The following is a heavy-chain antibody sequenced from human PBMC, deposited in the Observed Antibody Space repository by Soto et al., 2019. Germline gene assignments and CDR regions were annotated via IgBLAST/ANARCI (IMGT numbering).Heavy chain of an antibody. D-gene: IGHD6-13*01. CDR3: ARTYSSSWYGTTWFDP. CDR2: TYYRSKWYN. Sequence: SQTLSLTCAISGDSVSSNSAAWNWIRQSPSRGLEWLGRTYYRSKWYNDYAVSVKSRITINPDTSKNQFSLQLNSVTPEDTAVYYCARTYSSSWYGTTWFDPWGQGTLVTVSS. V-gene: IGHV6-1*01. J-gene: IGHJ5*02. CDR1: GDSVSSNSAA.